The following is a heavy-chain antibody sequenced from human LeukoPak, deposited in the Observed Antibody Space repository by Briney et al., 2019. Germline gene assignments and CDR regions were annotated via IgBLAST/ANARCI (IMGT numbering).Heavy chain of an antibody. Sequence: PSETLSLTCAVYGGSFSGYYWSWIRQPPGKGLEWIGEINHSGSTNYSPSLKSRVTISVDTSKNQFSLKLSSVTAADTAVYYCARGRRSYYYYGMDVWGQGTTVTVSS. CDR3: ARGRRSYYYYGMDV. J-gene: IGHJ6*02. V-gene: IGHV4-34*01. CDR2: INHSGST. CDR1: GGSFSGYY.